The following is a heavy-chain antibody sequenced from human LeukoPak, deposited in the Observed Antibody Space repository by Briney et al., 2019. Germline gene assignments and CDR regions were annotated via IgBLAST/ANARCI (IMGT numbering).Heavy chain of an antibody. J-gene: IGHJ4*02. CDR1: GFTFSSHA. V-gene: IGHV3-23*01. D-gene: IGHD6-13*01. CDR3: ARHGSWSFDY. CDR2: ITSGSGSNV. Sequence: GGSLRLSCAASGFTFSSHAMSWVRQAPGKGLEWVSAITSGSGSNVYYTDSLKGRFTISRDNSKNTLYLQMNSLRAEDTAVYYCARHGSWSFDYWGQGTLVTVSA.